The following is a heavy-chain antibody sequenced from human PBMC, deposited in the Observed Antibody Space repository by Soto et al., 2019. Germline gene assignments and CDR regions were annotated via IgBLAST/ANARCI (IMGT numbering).Heavy chain of an antibody. V-gene: IGHV3-21*01. Sequence: PGGSLRLSCAASGFTFSSYSMNWVRQAPGKGLEWVSSISSSSSYIYYADSVKGRFTISRDNAKNSLYLQMSGLRVEDTAVYYCATANTPYAFDMWGQGTMVT. CDR2: ISSSSSYI. CDR3: ATANTPYAFDM. CDR1: GFTFSSYS. J-gene: IGHJ3*02.